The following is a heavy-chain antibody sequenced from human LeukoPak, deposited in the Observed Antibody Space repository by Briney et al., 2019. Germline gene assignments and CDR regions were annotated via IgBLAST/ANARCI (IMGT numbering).Heavy chain of an antibody. CDR2: IYTSGST. Sequence: SETLSLTCTVPGGSIRRYYWSWIRQPAGKGLEWIGRIYTSGSTNYNPSLKSRVPMSVDTSKNQFSLKLSSVTAADTAVYYCARAEYTGWFDPWGQGTLVTVSS. V-gene: IGHV4-4*07. J-gene: IGHJ5*02. CDR3: ARAEYTGWFDP. CDR1: GGSIRRYY. D-gene: IGHD6-6*01.